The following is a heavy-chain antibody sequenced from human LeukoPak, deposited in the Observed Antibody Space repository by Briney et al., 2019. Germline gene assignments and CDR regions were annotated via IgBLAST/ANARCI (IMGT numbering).Heavy chain of an antibody. CDR2: IYYSGST. CDR3: ARHRVRAAEHSGMDV. J-gene: IGHJ6*02. CDR1: GGSISSYY. Sequence: SETLSLTCTVSGGSISSYYWSWIRHPPGKGLEWLGYIYYSGSTNYNPFLKSRVPLSVDTSKHQLSLKLSSVTHADTAVYYCARHRVRAAEHSGMDVWGQGSTVSVSS. V-gene: IGHV4-59*08. D-gene: IGHD2-2*01.